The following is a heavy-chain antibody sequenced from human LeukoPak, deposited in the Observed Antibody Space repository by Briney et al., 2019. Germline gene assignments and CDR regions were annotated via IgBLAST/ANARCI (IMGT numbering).Heavy chain of an antibody. CDR2: IKRGGSEK. V-gene: IGHV3-7*01. CDR1: GFDFSQHW. Sequence: QLGGSLRLSCAVSGFDFSQHWMTWVRQAPGKGLEWVADIKRGGSEKNYVDSVKGRFTISRDNAKNSLYLQMNSLRAEDTAVYYCARGLSLRYCSSVSCPFDLWGRGTLVTVSS. D-gene: IGHD2-2*01. CDR3: ARGLSLRYCSSVSCPFDL. J-gene: IGHJ2*01.